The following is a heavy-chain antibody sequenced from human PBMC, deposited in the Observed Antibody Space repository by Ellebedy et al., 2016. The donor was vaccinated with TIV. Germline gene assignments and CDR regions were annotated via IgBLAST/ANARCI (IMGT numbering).Heavy chain of an antibody. J-gene: IGHJ4*02. CDR3: ARGSYQLLVDY. CDR2: IYYSGST. Sequence: MPSDTLSLTCTVSGGSFSIYYWSWIRQPPGKGLEWIGYIYYSGSTNYNPSLKSRVTISVDTSKNQFSLKLSSVPAADTAVYYCARGSYQLLVDYWGQGTLVTVSS. CDR1: GGSFSIYY. D-gene: IGHD2-2*01. V-gene: IGHV4-59*08.